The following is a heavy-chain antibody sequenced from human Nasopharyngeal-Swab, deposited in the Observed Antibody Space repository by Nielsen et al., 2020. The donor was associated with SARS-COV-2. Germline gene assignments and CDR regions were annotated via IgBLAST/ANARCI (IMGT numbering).Heavy chain of an antibody. CDR1: GGSISSNSYY. CDR3: ARDETYYDFWSGYPNYYYYYGMDV. J-gene: IGHJ6*02. V-gene: IGHV4-39*07. D-gene: IGHD3-3*01. CDR2: IYYSGST. Sequence: SETLSLTCTVSGGSISSNSYYWGWIRQPPGKGLEWIGTIYYSGSTYYNPSLKSRVTMSVDTSKNQFSLKLSSVTAADTAVYYCARDETYYDFWSGYPNYYYYYGMDVWGQGTTVTVSS.